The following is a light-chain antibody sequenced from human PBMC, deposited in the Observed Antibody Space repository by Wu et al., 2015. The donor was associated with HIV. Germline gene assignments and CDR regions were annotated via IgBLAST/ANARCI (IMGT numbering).Light chain of an antibody. V-gene: IGKV3-15*01. Sequence: ELMLTQSPATLSVSPGERATLSCRASQNVRTNLAWYQQRPDQAPKLLIYGAYTRAAGISDRFSGSGSGTEFTLTISSLHSEDFAVYYCHQYNNWPPWTFGQGTKVEIK. CDR1: QNVRTN. CDR2: GAY. J-gene: IGKJ1*01. CDR3: HQYNNWPPWT.